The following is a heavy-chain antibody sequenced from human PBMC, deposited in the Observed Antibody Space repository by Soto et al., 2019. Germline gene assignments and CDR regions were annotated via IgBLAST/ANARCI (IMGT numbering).Heavy chain of an antibody. CDR2: ISGSGIST. CDR1: GFTFSSYA. V-gene: IGHV3-23*01. CDR3: ANEGEHSGGCANFDS. J-gene: IGHJ4*02. D-gene: IGHD6-19*01. Sequence: EVQLLESGGGLVQPGGSLRLACAASGFTFSSYAMSWVRQAQGKGLEWVSAISGSGISTYYADSVKGRFTSSRDNSENTRYLQMNSLRAEDKAVYYCANEGEHSGGCANFDSWGQGTLVTVSS.